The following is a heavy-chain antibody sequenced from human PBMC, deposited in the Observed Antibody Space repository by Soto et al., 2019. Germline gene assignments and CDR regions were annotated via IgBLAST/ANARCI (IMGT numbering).Heavy chain of an antibody. J-gene: IGHJ5*02. D-gene: IGHD4-17*01. V-gene: IGHV5-51*01. CDR2: IYPGDSDT. CDR3: ARRTTTVTTWFDP. Sequence: GESVKISCXGSGYSFTSYWIGWVRQMPGKGLEWMGIIYPGDSDTRYSPSFQGQVTISADKSISTAYLQWSSLKASDTAMYYCARRTTTVTTWFDPWGQGTLVTVSS. CDR1: GYSFTSYW.